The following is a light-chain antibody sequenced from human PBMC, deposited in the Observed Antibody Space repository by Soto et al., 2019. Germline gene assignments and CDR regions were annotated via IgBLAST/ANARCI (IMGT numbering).Light chain of an antibody. CDR1: QSVFSNSNNKNY. V-gene: IGKV4-1*01. J-gene: IGKJ1*01. Sequence: DIVMTQSPDSLAVSLGERATINCKSSQSVFSNSNNKNYLTWYQQKPGQPPKLLIYWASTRESGVPDRFSGSGSGTDFALTISSLQAEDVAVYYCQQYYSAPWTFGQGTKVGIK. CDR3: QQYYSAPWT. CDR2: WAS.